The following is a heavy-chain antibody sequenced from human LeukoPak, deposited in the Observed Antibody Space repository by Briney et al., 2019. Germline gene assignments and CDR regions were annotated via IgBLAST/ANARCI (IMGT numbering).Heavy chain of an antibody. V-gene: IGHV4-61*01. J-gene: IGHJ5*02. CDR1: GYSISSGYY. CDR3: ARDLGLSGWFYRWFDP. Sequence: SETLSLTCTVSGYSISSGYYWGWIRQPPGKGLEWIGYIYYSGSTNYNPSLKSRVTISVDTSKNQFSLKLSSVTAADTAVYYCARDLGLSGWFYRWFDPWGQGTLVTVSS. D-gene: IGHD6-19*01. CDR2: IYYSGST.